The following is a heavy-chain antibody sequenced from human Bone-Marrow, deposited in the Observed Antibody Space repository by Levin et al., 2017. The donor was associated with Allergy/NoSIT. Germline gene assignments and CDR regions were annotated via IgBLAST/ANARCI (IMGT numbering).Heavy chain of an antibody. Sequence: SGESLKISCAASGFTFSDYYMSWIRQAPGKGLEWVSYISSSSSYTNYADSVKGRFTISRDNAKNSLYLQMNSLRAEDTAVYYCASTQTTVRKYYFDYWGQGTLVTVSS. D-gene: IGHD4-11*01. J-gene: IGHJ4*02. CDR3: ASTQTTVRKYYFDY. V-gene: IGHV3-11*03. CDR1: GFTFSDYY. CDR2: ISSSSSYT.